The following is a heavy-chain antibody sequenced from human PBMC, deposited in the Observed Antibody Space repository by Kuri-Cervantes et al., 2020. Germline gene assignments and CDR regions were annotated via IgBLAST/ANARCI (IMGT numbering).Heavy chain of an antibody. CDR2: IIPIFGTA. CDR1: GYTFTAYY. Sequence: SVKVSCKTSGYTFTAYYMHWVRQAPGQGLEWMGGIIPIFGTANYAQKFQGRVTITTDESTSTVYMELSSLRSEDTAVYYCARALIAVAGTVPFDYWGQGTLVTVSS. D-gene: IGHD6-19*01. CDR3: ARALIAVAGTVPFDY. J-gene: IGHJ4*02. V-gene: IGHV1-69*05.